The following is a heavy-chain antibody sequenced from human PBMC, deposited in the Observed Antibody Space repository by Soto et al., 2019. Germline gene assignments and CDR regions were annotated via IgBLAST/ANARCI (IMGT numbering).Heavy chain of an antibody. Sequence: SETLSLTCTVSGGSISSCYWSWIRQPPGKGLEWIGYIYYSGSTNYNPSLKSRVTISVDTSKNQFSLKLSSVTAADTAVYYCARGGPNWNGREYYFDDWGPGTLVTVSS. J-gene: IGHJ4*02. CDR3: ARGGPNWNGREYYFDD. CDR2: IYYSGST. V-gene: IGHV4-59*01. CDR1: GGSISSCY. D-gene: IGHD1-1*01.